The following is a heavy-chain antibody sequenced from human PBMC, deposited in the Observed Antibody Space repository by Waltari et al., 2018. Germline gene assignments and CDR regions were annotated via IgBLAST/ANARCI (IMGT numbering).Heavy chain of an antibody. Sequence: EVQLVESGGGLVKPGGSLRLSCAASGFTFSSYSMNWFRQAPGKGLEWVSSISSSSSYIYYADSVKGRFTISRDNAKNSLYLQMNSLRAEDTAVYYCARDYGLQTYYFDYWGQGTLVTVSS. CDR1: GFTFSSYS. D-gene: IGHD4-17*01. J-gene: IGHJ4*02. CDR3: ARDYGLQTYYFDY. V-gene: IGHV3-21*03. CDR2: ISSSSSYI.